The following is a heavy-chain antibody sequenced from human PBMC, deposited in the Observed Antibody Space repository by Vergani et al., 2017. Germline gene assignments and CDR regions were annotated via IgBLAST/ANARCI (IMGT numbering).Heavy chain of an antibody. J-gene: IGHJ6*02. V-gene: IGHV4-39*01. CDR2: IYYSGST. CDR1: GASIRSSNYY. D-gene: IGHD2-2*01. CDR3: AKLGYCSSTSCGRGYGMDV. Sequence: QLQLQESGPGLVKPSATLSLTCSVSGASIRSSNYYWGWIRQPPGKGLEWIASIYYSGSTYYNPSLKSRVTISVDTSKNQFSLKLSSVTAADTAVYYCAKLGYCSSTSCGRGYGMDVWGQGTTVTVSS.